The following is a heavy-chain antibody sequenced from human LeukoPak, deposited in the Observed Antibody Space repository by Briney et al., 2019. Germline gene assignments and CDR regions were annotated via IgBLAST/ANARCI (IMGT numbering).Heavy chain of an antibody. D-gene: IGHD5-24*01. CDR2: IILIFGAA. J-gene: IGHJ4*02. Sequence: GASVKVSCKASGGTFSSYTISWVRQAPGQGLEWMGGIILIFGAANYAQKLQGRVTITTDESTSTAYMELSSLRSEDTAVYYCARDGGDGYNSYWGQGTLVTVSS. V-gene: IGHV1-69*05. CDR3: ARDGGDGYNSY. CDR1: GGTFSSYT.